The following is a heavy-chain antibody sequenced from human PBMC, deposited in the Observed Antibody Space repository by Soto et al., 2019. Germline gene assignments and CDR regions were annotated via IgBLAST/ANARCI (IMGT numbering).Heavy chain of an antibody. CDR2: IVVGSGNT. D-gene: IGHD4-17*01. Sequence: SVKVSCKASGFTFTSSAVQWVRQARGQRLEWIGWIVVGSGNTNYAQKFQERVTITRDMSTSTAYMELSSLRSEDTAVYYCAAGDYGDYYYYYGMDVWGQGTTVTVSS. V-gene: IGHV1-58*01. J-gene: IGHJ6*02. CDR1: GFTFTSSA. CDR3: AAGDYGDYYYYYGMDV.